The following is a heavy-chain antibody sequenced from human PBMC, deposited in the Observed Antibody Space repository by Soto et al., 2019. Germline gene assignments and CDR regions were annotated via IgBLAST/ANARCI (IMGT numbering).Heavy chain of an antibody. CDR3: ARINYYGSGTHFGMDV. CDR1: GYTFTSEG. V-gene: IGHV1-18*01. J-gene: IGHJ6*02. D-gene: IGHD3-10*01. Sequence: QVQLVQSGAEVKKPGASVKVSCKASGYTFTSEGISWVRQTPGQGLEWMGWISAYNGNTNYAQKLQGRVTMTTDTSTSTAYMELRSLRSDDTAVYYCARINYYGSGTHFGMDVWGQWTTVTVSS. CDR2: ISAYNGNT.